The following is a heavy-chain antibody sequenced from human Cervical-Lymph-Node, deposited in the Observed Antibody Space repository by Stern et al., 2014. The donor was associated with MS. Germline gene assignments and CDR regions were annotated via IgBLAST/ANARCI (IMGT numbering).Heavy chain of an antibody. CDR2: ISADSGNT. CDR1: GYTFTTYG. V-gene: IGHV1-18*01. CDR3: ARDKMHAFDY. D-gene: IGHD2-8*01. Sequence: QVQLEESGTEVKKPGASVLVSCKASGYTFTTYGITWVRQAPGQGLEWMGWISADSGNTKYAQKFQDRVTMTSDTTTGTAYMEVRSLRSEDTAVYYCARDKMHAFDYWGQGTQVTVPS. J-gene: IGHJ4*02.